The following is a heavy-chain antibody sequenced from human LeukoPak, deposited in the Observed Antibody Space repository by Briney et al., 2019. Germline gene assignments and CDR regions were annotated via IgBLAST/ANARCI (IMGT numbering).Heavy chain of an antibody. D-gene: IGHD4-23*01. CDR3: ARDLDYGGSSIWYFDL. CDR2: IYYRGNT. CDR1: GGSISSFY. V-gene: IGHV4-59*01. Sequence: SETLSLTCTVSGGSISSFYWSWIRQPPGKRLEWIGYIYYRGNTQYNPSLKSRVTISVDTSKNQFSLRLASVTAADTAVYYCARDLDYGGSSIWYFDLWGRGTLVTVSS. J-gene: IGHJ2*01.